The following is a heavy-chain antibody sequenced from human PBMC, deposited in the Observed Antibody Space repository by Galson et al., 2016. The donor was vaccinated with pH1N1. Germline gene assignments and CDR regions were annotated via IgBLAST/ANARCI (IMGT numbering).Heavy chain of an antibody. D-gene: IGHD6-13*01. CDR1: GFTFSIYG. J-gene: IGHJ4*02. CDR2: IWYDGSHK. V-gene: IGHV3-33*01. Sequence: SLRLSCAASGFTFSIYGMHWVRQAPGKGLEWVAVIWYDGSHKYYVDSVKGRFSISRDNSKNTLYLQMNSLRVEDTAVYYCATDRVVGAVGIEYWGQGTLVTVSS. CDR3: ATDRVVGAVGIEY.